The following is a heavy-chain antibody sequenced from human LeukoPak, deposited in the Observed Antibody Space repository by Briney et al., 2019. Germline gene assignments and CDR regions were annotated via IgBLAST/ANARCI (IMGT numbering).Heavy chain of an antibody. CDR2: FDPEYGET. CDR1: GYTFTSYG. D-gene: IGHD1-7*01. J-gene: IGHJ4*02. CDR3: ARVQYNWNYFSYFDY. Sequence: GASVKVSCKASGYTFTSYGISWVRQAPGKGLEWMGGFDPEYGETIYAQKFQGRVTMTEDTYTDTAYMELSSLRSEDTAVYYCARVQYNWNYFSYFDYWGQGTLVTVSS. V-gene: IGHV1-24*01.